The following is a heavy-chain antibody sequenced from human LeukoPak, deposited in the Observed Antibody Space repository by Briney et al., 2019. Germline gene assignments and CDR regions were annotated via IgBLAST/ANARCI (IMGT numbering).Heavy chain of an antibody. CDR3: ASEFPYDSSGYLDY. J-gene: IGHJ4*02. CDR1: GFTFSSYG. CDR2: IWYDGSNK. D-gene: IGHD3-22*01. V-gene: IGHV3-33*01. Sequence: GSLRLSCAASGFTFSSYGMHWVRQAPGKGLEWVAVIWYDGSNKYYADSVKGRFTISRDNSKNTLYLQMNSLRAEDTAVYYCASEFPYDSSGYLDYWGQGTLVTVSS.